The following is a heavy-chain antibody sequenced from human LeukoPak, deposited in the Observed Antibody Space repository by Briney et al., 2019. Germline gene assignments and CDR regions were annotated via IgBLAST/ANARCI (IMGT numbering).Heavy chain of an antibody. V-gene: IGHV3-30*18. D-gene: IGHD1-26*01. J-gene: IGHJ6*02. CDR1: GFTFSSYG. CDR2: ISYDGSKK. CDR3: AKDRSGSYGMDV. Sequence: GGSLRLSCAASGFTFSSYGMHWVRQAPGKGLEWVAVISYDGSKKYYADSVKGRFTISRDNSKNTLYLQMNSLRAEDTAVYYCAKDRSGSYGMDVWGQGTTVTVSS.